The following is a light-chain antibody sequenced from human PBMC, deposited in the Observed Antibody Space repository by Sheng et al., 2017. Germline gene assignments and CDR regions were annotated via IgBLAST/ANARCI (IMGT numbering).Light chain of an antibody. V-gene: IGKV3-20*01. CDR1: QSVTTNY. CDR2: EAS. CDR3: QQYGRSPVT. J-gene: IGKJ1*01. Sequence: EIVLTQSPGTLSLSPGERATLSCRASQSVTTNYLAWHQQKPGQAPRLLIYEASRRASGIPDRFSGSGSGTEFTLTINRLEPEDFALYFCQQYGRSPVTFGPGTKVEIK.